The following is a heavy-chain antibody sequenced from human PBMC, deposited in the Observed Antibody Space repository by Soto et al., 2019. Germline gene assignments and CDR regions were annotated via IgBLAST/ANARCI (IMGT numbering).Heavy chain of an antibody. CDR3: ARVALSGGGWLDP. V-gene: IGHV1-46*01. Sequence: QVQLVQSGAEVKKPGASLNVSCKASGYTFTSYYMHWVRQAPGQGLEWMGIINPRGGSTTYAQKFQGRVTVTRDTSTSTVYMELSNLRSDDTAIYYCARVALSGGGWLDPWGQGTLVTVSS. CDR1: GYTFTSYY. D-gene: IGHD1-26*01. CDR2: INPRGGST. J-gene: IGHJ5*02.